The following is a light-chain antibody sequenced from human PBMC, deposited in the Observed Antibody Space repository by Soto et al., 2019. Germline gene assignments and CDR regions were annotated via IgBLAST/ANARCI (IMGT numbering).Light chain of an antibody. CDR1: SSDVGAYNY. CDR2: EVS. J-gene: IGLJ2*01. CDR3: SSYAGSNWV. V-gene: IGLV2-8*01. Sequence: QSVLTQPPSASGSPGQSVTISCTGTSSDVGAYNYVSWFQQHSGKAPKLMIYEVSKRPSGVPDRFSGSKSANTASLTVSGLQAEDEADYYCSSYAGSNWVFGGGTKLTVL.